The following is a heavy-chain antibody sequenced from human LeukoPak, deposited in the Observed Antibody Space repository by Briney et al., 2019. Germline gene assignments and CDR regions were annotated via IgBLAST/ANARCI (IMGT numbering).Heavy chain of an antibody. CDR1: GFTFSSYS. J-gene: IGHJ4*02. CDR2: ISSSSSYI. V-gene: IGHV3-21*01. CDR3: ARDNWKESYVDY. Sequence: GGSLRLSCAASGFTFSSYSMNWVRQAPGKGLEWVSSISSSSSYIYYADSVKGRFTISRDNAKNSLYPQMNSLRAEDTAVYYCARDNWKESYVDYWGQGTLVTVSS. D-gene: IGHD1-20*01.